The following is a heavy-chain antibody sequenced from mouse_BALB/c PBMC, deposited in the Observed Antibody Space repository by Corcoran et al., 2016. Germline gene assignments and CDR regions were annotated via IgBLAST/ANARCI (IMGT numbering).Heavy chain of an antibody. CDR2: INTYTGEP. CDR3: ARSDYGSSSWFAY. J-gene: IGHJ3*01. D-gene: IGHD1-1*01. Sequence: QIQLVQSGPELKKPGETVKISCKASGYTFTNYGMNWVKQAPGKGLKWMGWINTYTGEPTYADDFKGRFAFSLETSASTAYLQINNIKNEDTATYFCARSDYGSSSWFAYWGQGTLVTVSA. V-gene: IGHV9-3-1*01. CDR1: GYTFTNYG.